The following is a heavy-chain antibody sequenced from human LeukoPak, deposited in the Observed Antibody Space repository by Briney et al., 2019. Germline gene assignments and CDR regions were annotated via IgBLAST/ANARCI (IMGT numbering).Heavy chain of an antibody. Sequence: GASVKVSCKASGYTFTSYDINWVRQATGQGLEWMGWMNPNSGNTGYAQKFQGRVTMTRNTSISTAYMELSSLRSEDTAVYYCARVFGEWELLIYYYYGMDVWGQGTTVTVSS. CDR1: GYTFTSYD. CDR2: MNPNSGNT. V-gene: IGHV1-8*01. J-gene: IGHJ6*02. CDR3: ARVFGEWELLIYYYYGMDV. D-gene: IGHD1-26*01.